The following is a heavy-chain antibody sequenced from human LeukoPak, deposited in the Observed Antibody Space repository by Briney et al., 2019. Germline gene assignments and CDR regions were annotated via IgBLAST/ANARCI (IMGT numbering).Heavy chain of an antibody. D-gene: IGHD1-26*01. CDR3: ARDAIVGATTGGYYYCYYMDL. CDR1: GYTFTDYY. Sequence: ASVKVSCKASGYTFTDYYIHWVRQAPGQGLEWMGWINPNSGGTNYAQKFQGRVTMTRDMSTSTVYMELSSLRSEDTAVYYCARDAIVGATTGGYYYCYYMDLWAKGTTVTVSS. CDR2: INPNSGGT. J-gene: IGHJ6*03. V-gene: IGHV1-2*02.